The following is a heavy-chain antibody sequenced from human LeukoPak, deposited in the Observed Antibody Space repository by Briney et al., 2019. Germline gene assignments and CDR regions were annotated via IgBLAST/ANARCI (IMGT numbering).Heavy chain of an antibody. Sequence: GGSLRLSCAASGFTFSDYLTSLLRQAPGKGLEWVSYISSSSTSRNYADSVKGRFTISRDNAKSTLYLQMNSLRAEDTAVYYFARGRGRVVGEYFDNWGQGTLVTVSS. CDR2: ISSSSTSR. CDR3: ARGRGRVVGEYFDN. V-gene: IGHV3-11*06. CDR1: GFTFSDYL. J-gene: IGHJ4*02. D-gene: IGHD3-3*01.